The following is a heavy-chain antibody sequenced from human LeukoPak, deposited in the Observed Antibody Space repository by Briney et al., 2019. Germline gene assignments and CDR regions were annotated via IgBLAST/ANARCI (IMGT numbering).Heavy chain of an antibody. D-gene: IGHD5-12*01. V-gene: IGHV1-2*02. Sequence: ASVKVSCKASGYTFTGYYIHWVRQAPGQGLEWMGWINPNNGGTNYAQKFQGRVTMTRDTSISTAYMEPNRLTSGDTAVYYCARDKYTGYETFDYWGQGTPVTVSS. CDR3: ARDKYTGYETFDY. CDR2: INPNNGGT. J-gene: IGHJ4*02. CDR1: GYTFTGYY.